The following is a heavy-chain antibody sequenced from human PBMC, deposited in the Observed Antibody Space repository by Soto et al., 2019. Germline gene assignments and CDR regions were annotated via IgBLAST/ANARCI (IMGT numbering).Heavy chain of an antibody. V-gene: IGHV3-33*01. J-gene: IGHJ4*02. D-gene: IGHD3-22*01. CDR1: GFTFSSYG. CDR3: ARDSSGYSPDY. CDR2: TWYDGSNK. Sequence: QVQLVESGGGVVQPGRSLRLSCAASGFTFSSYGMHWVRQAPGKGLEWVAVTWYDGSNKYYADSVKGRFTISRDNSKNTLYLQMNSLRAEDTAVYYCARDSSGYSPDYWGQGTLVTVSS.